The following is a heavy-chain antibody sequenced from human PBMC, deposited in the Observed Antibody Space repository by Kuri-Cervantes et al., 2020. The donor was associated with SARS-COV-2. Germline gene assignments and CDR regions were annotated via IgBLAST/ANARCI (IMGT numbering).Heavy chain of an antibody. V-gene: IGHV1-24*01. CDR2: FDPEDGET. Sequence: ASVKVSCKASGYTFTGYYMHWVRQAPGKGLEWMGGFDPEDGETIYAQKFQGRVTMTEDTSTDTAYMELSSLRSEDTTVYYCATSPPYYYYYMDVWGKGTTVTVSS. CDR1: GYTFTGYY. J-gene: IGHJ6*03. CDR3: ATSPPYYYYYMDV.